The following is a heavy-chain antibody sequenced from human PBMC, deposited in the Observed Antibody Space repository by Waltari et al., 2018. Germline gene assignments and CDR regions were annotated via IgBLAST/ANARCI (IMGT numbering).Heavy chain of an antibody. CDR1: GGSISSSNW. J-gene: IGHJ3*02. Sequence: QVQLQESGPGLVKPSGTLSLTCAVSGGSISSSNWWSWVRQPPGKGREWIGEIYHLGSTDCTPSLKGRVTISVDKSKNQFSLKLCFVTAADTAVYYCVRRYPTMAAAGTWAFDIWGQGTMVTVSS. CDR2: IYHLGST. CDR3: VRRYPTMAAAGTWAFDI. D-gene: IGHD6-13*01. V-gene: IGHV4-4*02.